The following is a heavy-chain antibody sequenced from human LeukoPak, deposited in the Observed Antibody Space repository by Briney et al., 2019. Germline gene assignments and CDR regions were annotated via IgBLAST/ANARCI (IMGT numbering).Heavy chain of an antibody. CDR3: TANGDSDY. Sequence: GGSLKVSCAASGFTFSGSTMHWVRQASGKGLEWVGRIKSKANNYATAYAASVKGRFIISRDDSKNTAYLQMNSLKTEDTALYYCTANGDSDYWGQGTLVTVSS. V-gene: IGHV3-73*01. CDR2: IKSKANNYAT. J-gene: IGHJ4*02. CDR1: GFTFSGST. D-gene: IGHD4-17*01.